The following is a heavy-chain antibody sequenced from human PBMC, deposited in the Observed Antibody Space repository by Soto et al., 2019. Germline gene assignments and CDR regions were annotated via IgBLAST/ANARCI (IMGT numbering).Heavy chain of an antibody. J-gene: IGHJ4*02. CDR3: AHKSYYGSGSLDY. CDR1: GFSLSTGVG. Sequence: QITLKESGPTLVKPTQTLTLTCTFSGFSLSTGVGVGWIRQPPGKALECLALIYWDDDKRYSSSLKSRLTITKATSKNQVVLIMTNMDPVDTATYYCAHKSYYGSGSLDYWGQGILVTVSS. V-gene: IGHV2-5*02. D-gene: IGHD3-10*01. CDR2: IYWDDDK.